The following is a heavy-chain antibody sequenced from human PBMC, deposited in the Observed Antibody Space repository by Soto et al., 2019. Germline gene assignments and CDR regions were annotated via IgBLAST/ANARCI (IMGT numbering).Heavy chain of an antibody. CDR2: IYWDDDK. Sequence: SGPTLVNPTPTLTLTCTFSGFSLSTSGVGVGWIRQPPGKALEWLALIYWDDDKRYSPSLKSRLTITKDTSKNQVVLTMTNMDPVDTSTYYCAHGYYDFWSGYCYFDYWGQGTLVTVSS. V-gene: IGHV2-5*02. J-gene: IGHJ4*02. CDR1: GFSLSTSGVG. CDR3: AHGYYDFWSGYCYFDY. D-gene: IGHD3-3*01.